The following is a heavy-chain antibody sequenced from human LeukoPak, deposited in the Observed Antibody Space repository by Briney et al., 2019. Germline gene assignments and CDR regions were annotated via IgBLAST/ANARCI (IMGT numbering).Heavy chain of an antibody. CDR1: GFTFSDYY. D-gene: IGHD3-10*01. J-gene: IGHJ5*02. CDR2: TCYSGST. V-gene: IGHV4-59*12. Sequence: SGGSLRLSCAASGFTFSDYYMSWIRQPPGKELEWIGNTCYSGSTYYNPSFKSRVTISIDTSKNQLSLKLSSVTAADTAVYYCATRVVRGRFDPWGQGTLVTVSS. CDR3: ATRVVRGRFDP.